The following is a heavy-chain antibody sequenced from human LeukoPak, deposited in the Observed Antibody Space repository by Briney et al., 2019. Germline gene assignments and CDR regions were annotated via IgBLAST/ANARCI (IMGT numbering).Heavy chain of an antibody. Sequence: GASVKVSCKASGYTFTSYDINWVRQATGQGLEWMGWMNPNSGNTGYAQKFQGRVTMTRNTSISTAYMDLSSLRSDDTAVYYCARGGYYDRSGYFAFDIWGQGTMVTVSS. V-gene: IGHV1-8*01. CDR1: GYTFTSYD. CDR2: MNPNSGNT. J-gene: IGHJ3*02. D-gene: IGHD3-22*01. CDR3: ARGGYYDRSGYFAFDI.